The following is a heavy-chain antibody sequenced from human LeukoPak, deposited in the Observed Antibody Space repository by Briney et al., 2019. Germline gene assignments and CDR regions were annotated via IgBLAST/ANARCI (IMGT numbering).Heavy chain of an antibody. CDR3: ARQDKTIFGGFDY. V-gene: IGHV3-33*01. Sequence: GGSLRLSCAASGFTFSSYGMHWVRQAPGKGLEWVAVIWNDGSNKYYADSVKGRFTISRDDSKNTVYLQMNSLRVEDTAVYYCARQDKTIFGGFDYWGQGTLVTVSS. CDR1: GFTFSSYG. D-gene: IGHD3-3*01. J-gene: IGHJ4*02. CDR2: IWNDGSNK.